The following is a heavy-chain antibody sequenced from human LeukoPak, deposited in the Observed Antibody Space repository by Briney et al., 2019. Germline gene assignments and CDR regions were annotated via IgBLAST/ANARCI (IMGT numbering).Heavy chain of an antibody. Sequence: SETLSLTCTVSSGSVSSGSYYWSWIRQHPGKGLEWIGYIYYSGSTYYNPSLKSRVTISVDTSKNQFSLKLSSVTAADTAVYYCARVGAAGWTAYEFDYWGQGTLVTVSS. D-gene: IGHD6-19*01. CDR3: ARVGAAGWTAYEFDY. CDR2: IYYSGST. V-gene: IGHV4-31*03. J-gene: IGHJ4*02. CDR1: SGSVSSGSYY.